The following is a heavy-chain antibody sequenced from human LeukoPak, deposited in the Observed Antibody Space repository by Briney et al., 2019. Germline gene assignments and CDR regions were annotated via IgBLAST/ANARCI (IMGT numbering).Heavy chain of an antibody. CDR2: INSDVSST. CDR3: ARYRDGYNKPLDY. CDR1: GFTFSSYW. Sequence: GGSLRLSCAASGFTFSSYWMHWVRHAPGKGLVWVSRINSDVSSTSYADSVKGRFTISRDNAKNTMYLQMNSLRAEDTAVYYCARYRDGYNKPLDYWGQGTLVTVSS. J-gene: IGHJ4*02. V-gene: IGHV3-74*01. D-gene: IGHD5-24*01.